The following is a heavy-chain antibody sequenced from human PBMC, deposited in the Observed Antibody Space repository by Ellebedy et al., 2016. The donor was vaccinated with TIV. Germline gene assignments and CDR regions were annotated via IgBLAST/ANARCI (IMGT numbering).Heavy chain of an antibody. CDR1: GGTFSSYA. CDR2: IIPILGIA. CDR3: AYDYGDPEGDY. V-gene: IGHV1-69*04. J-gene: IGHJ4*02. Sequence: SVKVSCXASGGTFSSYAISWVRQAPGQGLEWMGRIIPILGIANYAQKFQGRVTITADKSTSTAYMELSSLRSEDTAVYYCAYDYGDPEGDYWGQGTLVTVSS. D-gene: IGHD4-17*01.